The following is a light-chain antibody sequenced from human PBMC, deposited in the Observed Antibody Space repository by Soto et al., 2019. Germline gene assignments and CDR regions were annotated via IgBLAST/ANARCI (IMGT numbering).Light chain of an antibody. J-gene: IGLJ2*01. CDR2: GSS. CDR1: SSNIGAGYD. CDR3: QSYDSSLSGFVL. V-gene: IGLV1-40*01. Sequence: QAVVTQPPSVSGAPGQRVTISCTGGSSNIGAGYDVHWYQQLPGTAPKLLIFGSSNRASGVPDRFSGSKSGTSASLAITGLQAEDEADYYCQSYDSSLSGFVLFGGGTKVTVL.